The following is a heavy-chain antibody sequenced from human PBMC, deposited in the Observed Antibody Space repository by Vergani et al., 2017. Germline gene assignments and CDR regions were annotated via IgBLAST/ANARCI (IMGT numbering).Heavy chain of an antibody. Sequence: EVQLVESGGGLVQPGGSLRLSCAASGFTFSSYSMNWVRQAPGKGLEWVSYISSSSSTIYYADSVKGRFTISRDNATNSLYLQMNSLRAEDTAVYYCARDHLTAALDYWGQGTLVTVSS. J-gene: IGHJ4*02. CDR1: GFTFSSYS. D-gene: IGHD6-13*01. CDR2: ISSSSSTI. CDR3: ARDHLTAALDY. V-gene: IGHV3-48*04.